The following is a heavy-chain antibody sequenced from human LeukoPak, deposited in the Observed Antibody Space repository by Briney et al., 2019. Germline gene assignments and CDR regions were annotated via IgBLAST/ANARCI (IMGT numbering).Heavy chain of an antibody. D-gene: IGHD4-23*01. Sequence: GASVKVSCKASGGTFSSYAISWVRQAPGQGLEWMGRIIPILGIANYAQKFQGRVTITADKSTSTAYMELSSLRSEDTAVYYCARDLGATTVVIPPDYWGQGTLVTVSS. CDR2: IIPILGIA. J-gene: IGHJ4*02. CDR3: ARDLGATTVVIPPDY. CDR1: GGTFSSYA. V-gene: IGHV1-69*04.